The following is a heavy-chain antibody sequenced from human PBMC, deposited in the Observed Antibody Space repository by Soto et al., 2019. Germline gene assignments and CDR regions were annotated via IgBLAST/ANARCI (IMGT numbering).Heavy chain of an antibody. J-gene: IGHJ4*02. CDR3: ANGRATYGLLTHDY. D-gene: IGHD3-10*01. CDR1: GFSFRNYA. V-gene: IGHV3-23*01. CDR2: LTGSSSNI. Sequence: EVQLLESGGGLVQPGGSLRLSCAASGFSFRNYAISWVRQAPGKGLEWISTLTGSSSNIYYADSVKGRFAISRDNSRNTLYLQMNSLTAEDTAVYYCANGRATYGLLTHDYWGQGTLVTVSS.